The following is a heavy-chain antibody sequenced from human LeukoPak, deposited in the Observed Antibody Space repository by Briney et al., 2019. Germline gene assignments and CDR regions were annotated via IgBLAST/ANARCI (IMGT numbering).Heavy chain of an antibody. V-gene: IGHV3-23*01. CDR3: AKQLGSCGDGSCYSPY. CDR2: ISNNGGYT. Sequence: GGSLRLSCAASGFTFSSSAMSWVRQAPGKGLEWVSAISNNGGYTYYADSVQGRFTISRDNSKSTLCLQMNSLRAEDTAVYYCAKQLGSCGDGSCYSPYWGQGPLATVSS. CDR1: GFTFSSSA. J-gene: IGHJ4*02. D-gene: IGHD2-15*01.